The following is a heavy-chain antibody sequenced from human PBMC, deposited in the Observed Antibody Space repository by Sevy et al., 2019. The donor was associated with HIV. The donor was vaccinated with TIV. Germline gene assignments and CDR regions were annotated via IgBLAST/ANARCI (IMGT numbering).Heavy chain of an antibody. CDR1: GFTFSAYW. D-gene: IGHD2-15*01. V-gene: IGHV3-7*01. CDR2: IREDGSDK. Sequence: GVSLRLSCTASGFTFSAYWMTWVRQAPGKGLEWVASIREDGSDKKDVDSVRGRLTISRDNAKNSLYLQMNSLRAEDTALYYCARLSCGGGSCYSAFDYWGQGTLVTVSS. CDR3: ARLSCGGGSCYSAFDY. J-gene: IGHJ4*02.